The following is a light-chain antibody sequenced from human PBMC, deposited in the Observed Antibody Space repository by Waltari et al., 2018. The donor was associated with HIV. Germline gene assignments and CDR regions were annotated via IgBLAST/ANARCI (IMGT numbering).Light chain of an antibody. CDR2: GNS. Sequence: QSVLTQPPSVSGAPGQRVTISCPWISSNIGAGYDVHWYQQLPGTATNLLIYGNSNRPSGVPDRFSGSKSGTSASLAITGLQAEDEADYYCQSYDSSLSAWVFGGGTKLTVL. V-gene: IGLV1-40*01. CDR1: SSNIGAGYD. J-gene: IGLJ3*02. CDR3: QSYDSSLSAWV.